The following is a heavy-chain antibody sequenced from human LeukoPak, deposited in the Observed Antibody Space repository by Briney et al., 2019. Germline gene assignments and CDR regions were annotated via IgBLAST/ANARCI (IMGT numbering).Heavy chain of an antibody. CDR2: ISYDGSNK. CDR3: ARDRDIVVVPAFLRYYYGMDV. CDR1: GFTFSSYA. V-gene: IGHV3-30-3*01. Sequence: GGSLRLSCAASGFTFSSYAMHWVRQAPGKGLEWVAVISYDGSNKYYADSVKGRFTISRDNSKNTLYLQMNSLRAEDTAVYYCARDRDIVVVPAFLRYYYGMDVWGQGTTVTVSS. D-gene: IGHD2-2*01. J-gene: IGHJ6*02.